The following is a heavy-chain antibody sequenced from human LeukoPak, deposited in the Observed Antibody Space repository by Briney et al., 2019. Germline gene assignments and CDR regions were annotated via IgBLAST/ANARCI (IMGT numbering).Heavy chain of an antibody. CDR3: AREWVDVVVVPAAMDYYYYMDV. CDR2: IYYSGST. D-gene: IGHD2-2*03. Sequence: SETLSLACTVSGGSISSYYWSWIRQPPGKGLEWIGYIYYSGSTNYNPSLKSRVTISVDTSKNQFSLKLSSVTAADTAVYYWAREWVDVVVVPAAMDYYYYMDVWGKGTTVTVSS. J-gene: IGHJ6*03. CDR1: GGSISSYY. V-gene: IGHV4-59*12.